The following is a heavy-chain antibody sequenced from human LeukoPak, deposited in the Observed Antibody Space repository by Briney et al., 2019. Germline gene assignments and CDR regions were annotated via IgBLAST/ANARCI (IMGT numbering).Heavy chain of an antibody. D-gene: IGHD2/OR15-2a*01. CDR2: IFPSGGEI. V-gene: IGHV3-23*01. CDR1: GFTFSTFA. J-gene: IGHJ4*02. CDR3: ATYRQVLLSFES. Sequence: GGSLRLSCEASGFTFSTFAMIWVRQPPGKGLEWVSSIFPSGGEIHYADSVRGRFTISRDNSKSTLSLQMNSLRAEDTAIYYCATYRQVLLSFESWGQGTLVTVSS.